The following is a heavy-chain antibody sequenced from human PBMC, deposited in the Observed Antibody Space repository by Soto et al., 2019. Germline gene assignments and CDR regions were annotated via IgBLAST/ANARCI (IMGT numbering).Heavy chain of an antibody. CDR1: GFSLSTSGVG. Sequence: QITLKESGPTLVKPTQTLTLTCTFSGFSLSTSGVGVGWIRQPPGKALEWLALIYWDDDKRYSPSLKSRLTITKDTSKTHVGLTLTNMDPVDTATYYCEHKGQQLPFDYWGQGTLVTLSS. D-gene: IGHD6-13*01. CDR2: IYWDDDK. J-gene: IGHJ4*02. V-gene: IGHV2-5*02. CDR3: EHKGQQLPFDY.